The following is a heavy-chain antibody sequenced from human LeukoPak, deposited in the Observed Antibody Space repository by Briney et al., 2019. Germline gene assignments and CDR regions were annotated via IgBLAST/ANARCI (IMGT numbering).Heavy chain of an antibody. CDR2: ISGSGGST. Sequence: PGGSLRLSCAASGFTFSSYAMSWVRQAPGKGLEWVSAISGSGGSTYYADSVKGRFTISRDNSKNTLDLQMNSLRAEDTAVYYCAKSPNWGSTSYFDFWGQGTLVTVSS. J-gene: IGHJ4*02. V-gene: IGHV3-23*01. CDR3: AKSPNWGSTSYFDF. CDR1: GFTFSSYA. D-gene: IGHD7-27*01.